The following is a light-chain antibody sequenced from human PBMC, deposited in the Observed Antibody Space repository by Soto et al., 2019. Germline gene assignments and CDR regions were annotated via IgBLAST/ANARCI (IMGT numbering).Light chain of an antibody. CDR1: QSVTSSS. V-gene: IGKV3-20*01. CDR3: HQFGSSPPRT. J-gene: IGKJ1*01. CDR2: GTS. Sequence: EIVLTQSPGTLSMSPGERATLSCRASQSVTSSSLAWYQQKSGQAPRLLIYGTSSRAAGIPDRFSGSGSGTEFALTIIRLEPQDFAVYYCHQFGSSPPRTFGPGTKVEIK.